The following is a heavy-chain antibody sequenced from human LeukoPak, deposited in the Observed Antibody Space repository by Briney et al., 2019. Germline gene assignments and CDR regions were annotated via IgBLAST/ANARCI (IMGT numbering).Heavy chain of an antibody. CDR3: ATSITIFGVAREDY. CDR1: GGSFSGYY. J-gene: IGHJ4*02. CDR2: INHSGST. D-gene: IGHD3-3*01. V-gene: IGHV4-34*01. Sequence: SETLSLTCAVHGGSFSGYYWSWIRQPPGKGLEWIGEINHSGSTNYNPSLKSRVTISVDTSKNQFSLKLSSVTAADTAVYYCATSITIFGVAREDYWGQGTLVTVSS.